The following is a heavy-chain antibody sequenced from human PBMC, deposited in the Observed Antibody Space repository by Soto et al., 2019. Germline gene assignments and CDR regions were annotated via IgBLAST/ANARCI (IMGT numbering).Heavy chain of an antibody. CDR1: GYTFNRHY. Sequence: QVQLVQSGAEVRKPGASVKVSCKASGYTFNRHYIQWVRQAPGQGLECMGMIDPSGGDTNYAKKFQGRVTLASDPSTSTVYLELSSVRSVDTAAYYCAKRRGVGLTRSSFNYGGPGTLVIGSS. CDR3: AKRRGVGLTRSSFNY. CDR2: IDPSGGDT. V-gene: IGHV1-46*02. D-gene: IGHD1-26*01. J-gene: IGHJ4*02.